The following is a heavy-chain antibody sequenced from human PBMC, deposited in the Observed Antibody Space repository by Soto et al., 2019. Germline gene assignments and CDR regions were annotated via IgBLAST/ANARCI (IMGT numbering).Heavy chain of an antibody. CDR3: ARDMSGGTYNYYYGMDV. CDR2: ISGSGSPT. J-gene: IGHJ6*02. CDR1: GFTFSSYA. D-gene: IGHD1-26*01. Sequence: GGSLRLSCAASGFTFSSYAMSWVRQAPGRGLQWVSAISGSGSPTYYADSVKGRFTISRDNSKNTLYLQMNSLRADDTAVYYCARDMSGGTYNYYYGMDVWGQGTTVTVSS. V-gene: IGHV3-23*01.